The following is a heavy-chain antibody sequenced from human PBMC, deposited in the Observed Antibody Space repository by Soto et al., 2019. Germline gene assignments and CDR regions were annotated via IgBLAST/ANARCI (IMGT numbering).Heavy chain of an antibody. J-gene: IGHJ6*02. D-gene: IGHD3-22*01. CDR2: IYYSGST. CDR1: GGSISSGDYY. CDR3: ARASYYYDSSGYPGDPYYYGMDV. V-gene: IGHV4-30-4*01. Sequence: QVQLQESGPGLVKPSQTLSLTCTVSGGSISSGDYYWSWIRQPPGKGLEWIGYIYYSGSTYYNPSLKSRLTISVDTSKNQFSLKLSSVTAAATAVYYCARASYYYDSSGYPGDPYYYGMDVWGQGTTVAVSS.